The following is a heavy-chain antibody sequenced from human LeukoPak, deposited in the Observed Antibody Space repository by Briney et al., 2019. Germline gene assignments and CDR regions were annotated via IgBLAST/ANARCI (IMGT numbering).Heavy chain of an antibody. CDR1: GFTLRTYT. J-gene: IGHJ4*02. CDR2: IGGSGGDI. D-gene: IGHD7-27*01. Sequence: GGSLRLSCAASGFTLRTYTMYWVRQPQGKGLEWVSIIGGSGGDIHYADSVKGRFTISRDNSKNTLYLQMNSLRVEDTAIYYCAIDPNWGIHYWGQGVLVTVSS. V-gene: IGHV3-23*01. CDR3: AIDPNWGIHY.